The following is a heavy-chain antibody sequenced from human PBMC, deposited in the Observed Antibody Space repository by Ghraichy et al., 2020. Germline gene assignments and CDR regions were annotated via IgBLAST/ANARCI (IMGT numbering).Heavy chain of an antibody. CDR2: ISYSGST. Sequence: SETLSLTCTVSGGSISGHYWIWIRQPPGKGLQYIGSISYSGSTNYNPSLKSRVTVSVDTSKNQFSLKLSSVTAADTAVYYCARGGGSYGMDVWGQGTRVIVSS. CDR1: GGSISGHY. V-gene: IGHV4-59*11. CDR3: ARGGGSYGMDV. D-gene: IGHD2-15*01. J-gene: IGHJ6*02.